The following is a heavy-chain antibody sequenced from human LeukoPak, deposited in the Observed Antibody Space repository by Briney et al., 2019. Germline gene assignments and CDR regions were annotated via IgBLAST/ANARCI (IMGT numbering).Heavy chain of an antibody. V-gene: IGHV3-23*01. CDR3: EKVAVVSGYWYFDL. D-gene: IGHD2-21*02. J-gene: IGHJ2*01. CDR1: GMTFSSYA. Sequence: GGSLRLSCEASGMTFSSYAMSWVRQAPGKGLEWVSAIGGYGGSTYYADTVKGRFTISRDNSKNTLYLQMNSLRAEDTAVYYCEKVAVVSGYWYFDLWGHGTLVTVSS. CDR2: IGGYGGST.